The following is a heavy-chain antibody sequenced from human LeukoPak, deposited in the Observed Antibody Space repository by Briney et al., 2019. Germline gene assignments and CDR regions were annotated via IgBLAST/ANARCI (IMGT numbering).Heavy chain of an antibody. CDR2: ISYDGSNK. J-gene: IGHJ6*04. V-gene: IGHV3-30*04. CDR1: GFTFSSYA. CDR3: ARAVAVAGTSDYYYGMDV. Sequence: GGSLRLSCAASGFTFSSYAMHWVRQAPGTGLEWVAVISYDGSNKYYADSVKGRFTISRDNSKNTLYLQMNSLRAEDTAVYYCARAVAVAGTSDYYYGMDVWGKGTTVTVSS. D-gene: IGHD6-19*01.